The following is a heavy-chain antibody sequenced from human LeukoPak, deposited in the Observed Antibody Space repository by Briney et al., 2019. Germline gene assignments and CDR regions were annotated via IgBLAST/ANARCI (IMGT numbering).Heavy chain of an antibody. CDR3: ARGGLVVVAALRAFDI. Sequence: SETLSLTCAVYGGSFSGYYWSWIRPPPGKGVEWIGEINHSGSTNYNPSLKSRVTISVDTSKNQFSQKLSSVTAADTAVYYCARGGLVVVAALRAFDIWGQGTMVTVSS. V-gene: IGHV4-34*01. J-gene: IGHJ3*02. CDR1: GGSFSGYY. CDR2: INHSGST. D-gene: IGHD2-15*01.